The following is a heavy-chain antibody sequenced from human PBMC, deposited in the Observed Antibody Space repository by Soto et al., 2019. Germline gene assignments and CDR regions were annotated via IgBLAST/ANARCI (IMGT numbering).Heavy chain of an antibody. Sequence: ASVKVSCKASGDTFTSYDINWMRQAPGQGLEWMGWINPNSGGTNYAQKFQGWVTMTRDTSISTAYMELSRLRSDDTAVYYCARARALLLWFGEPSCMDVWGQGTTVTVSS. CDR3: ARARALLLWFGEPSCMDV. D-gene: IGHD3-10*01. CDR1: GDTFTSYD. V-gene: IGHV1-2*04. CDR2: INPNSGGT. J-gene: IGHJ6*02.